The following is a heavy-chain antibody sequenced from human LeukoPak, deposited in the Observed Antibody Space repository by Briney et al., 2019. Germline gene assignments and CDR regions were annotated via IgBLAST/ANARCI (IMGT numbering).Heavy chain of an antibody. CDR3: ARSGLHYYYMDV. Sequence: GASVKVSCKASGYSFASYGISWVRQAPGQGLEWMGWISGYNGNTNYAQKLQGRVTMTTDTSTSTAYMEVRSLRSDDTAVYYCARSGLHYYYMDVWGKGTTVTVSS. CDR2: ISGYNGNT. CDR1: GYSFASYG. V-gene: IGHV1-18*01. J-gene: IGHJ6*03. D-gene: IGHD6-25*01.